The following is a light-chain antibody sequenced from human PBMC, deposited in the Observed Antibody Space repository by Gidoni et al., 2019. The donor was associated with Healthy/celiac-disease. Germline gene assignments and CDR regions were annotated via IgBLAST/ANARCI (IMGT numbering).Light chain of an antibody. CDR2: DVN. J-gene: IGLJ2*01. V-gene: IGLV2-14*03. Sequence: QSALTQPASVSGSPGQSSTISCTGSSSDVGGYNYVSWYQQHPGKAPKLMIYDVNNRPSGVSNRFSGSKSGNTASLTISGLQAEDEADYYCSSYTSRSTLVVFGGGTKLTVL. CDR1: SSDVGGYNY. CDR3: SSYTSRSTLVV.